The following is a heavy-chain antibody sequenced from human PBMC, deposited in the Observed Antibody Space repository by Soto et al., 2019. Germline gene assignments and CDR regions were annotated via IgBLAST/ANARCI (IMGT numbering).Heavy chain of an antibody. Sequence: EVQLVESGGGVVKPGGSLRLSCAASGFTFSSYSMIWVRQAPGKGLEWGASITSTTSYIFHAESVKGRFTISRDNAKNPVYLQMNSLRAEDTAVYYRARFGSGYHLDYCGPGTLGTVSS. CDR3: ARFGSGYHLDY. J-gene: IGHJ4*02. CDR1: GFTFSSYS. D-gene: IGHD2-2*01. V-gene: IGHV3-21*01. CDR2: ITSTTSYI.